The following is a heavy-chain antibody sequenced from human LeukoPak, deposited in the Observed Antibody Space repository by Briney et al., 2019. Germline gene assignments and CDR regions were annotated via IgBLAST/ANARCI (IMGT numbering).Heavy chain of an antibody. CDR2: ISDSSTYI. CDR1: GFSFSRFS. CDR3: ARDTLYYFDRSGFDY. V-gene: IGHV3-21*04. Sequence: GGSLRLSCAASGFSFSRFSMHWVRQAPGQGLEWVSSISDSSTYIYYADSFKGRFTTSRYDANNTLYLHMDSLRVEDTAVYFCARDTLYYFDRSGFDYWGQRVLVTVSS. J-gene: IGHJ4*02. D-gene: IGHD3-22*01.